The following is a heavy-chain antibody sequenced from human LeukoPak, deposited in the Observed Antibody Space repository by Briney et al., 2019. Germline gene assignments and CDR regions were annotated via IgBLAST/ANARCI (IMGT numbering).Heavy chain of an antibody. CDR2: IYSGGST. J-gene: IGHJ6*02. D-gene: IGHD6-19*01. CDR3: ARTLGRGWGLDYYYCMDV. CDR1: GFTVSSNY. V-gene: IGHV3-53*04. Sequence: GGSLRLSCAASGFTVSSNYMSWVRQAPGKGLEWVSVIYSGGSTYYADSVKGRFTISRHNSKNTLYLQMNSLRAEDTAVYYCARTLGRGWGLDYYYCMDVWGQGTTVTVSS.